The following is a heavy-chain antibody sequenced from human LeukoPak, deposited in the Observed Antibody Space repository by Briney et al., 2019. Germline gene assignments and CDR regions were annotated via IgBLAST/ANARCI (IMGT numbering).Heavy chain of an antibody. CDR1: GYSFTNYW. CDR2: IYPGDSDT. V-gene: IGHV5-51*01. D-gene: IGHD6-13*01. CDR3: ATSYSSNWYYYFDY. Sequence: GESLKISCKGSGYSFTNYWIGWVRQMPGKGLEWMGVIYPGDSDTRYSPSFQGQVTISADKSISTAYLQWSSLKASDTAMYYCATSYSSNWYYYFDYWGQGTLVTVSS. J-gene: IGHJ4*02.